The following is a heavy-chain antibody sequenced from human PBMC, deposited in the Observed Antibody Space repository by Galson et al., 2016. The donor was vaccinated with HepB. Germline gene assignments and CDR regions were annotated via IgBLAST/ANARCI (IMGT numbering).Heavy chain of an antibody. CDR1: GFIFSDYA. J-gene: IGHJ4*02. Sequence: SLRLSCAVSGFIFSDYAMHWVRQAPGKGLEWVAVISYDGSEEFYADSLKGRSTISRDNSRDTLYLQMNSLRPEDTAVYYCTKDPQLYVTRGVWDNWGQGALVTVSS. V-gene: IGHV3-30*07. D-gene: IGHD3-10*01. CDR3: TKDPQLYVTRGVWDN. CDR2: ISYDGSEE.